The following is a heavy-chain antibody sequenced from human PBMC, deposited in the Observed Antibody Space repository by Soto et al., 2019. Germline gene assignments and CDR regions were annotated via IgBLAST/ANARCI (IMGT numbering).Heavy chain of an antibody. CDR1: GGSVSSGVYY. Sequence: SETLSLTCTVSGGSVSSGVYYWSWIRQPPGKGLEWVGFIFSSGSTDYNPSHRSRVTVSIDTSKNQFSLNLSSVTAADTAIYYCAGGHYYDNRYDAFDIWGQGTMVTVSS. J-gene: IGHJ3*02. CDR3: AGGHYYDNRYDAFDI. V-gene: IGHV4-61*08. D-gene: IGHD3-22*01. CDR2: IFSSGST.